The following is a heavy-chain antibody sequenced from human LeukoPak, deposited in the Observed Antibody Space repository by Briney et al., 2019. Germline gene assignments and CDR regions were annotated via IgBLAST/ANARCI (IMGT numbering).Heavy chain of an antibody. CDR3: ARDPDYDFWSGYYTGLIL. J-gene: IGHJ4*02. D-gene: IGHD3-3*01. Sequence: SVKVSCKASGGTFSSYAISWVRQAPGQGLEWMGRIIPILGIANYAQKFQGRVTITADKSTSTAYMELRSLRSDDTAVYYCARDPDYDFWSGYYTGLILWGQGTLVTVSS. CDR2: IIPILGIA. CDR1: GGTFSSYA. V-gene: IGHV1-69*04.